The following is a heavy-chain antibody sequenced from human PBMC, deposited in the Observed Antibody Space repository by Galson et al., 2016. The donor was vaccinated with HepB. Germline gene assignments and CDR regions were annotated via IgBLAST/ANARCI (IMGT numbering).Heavy chain of an antibody. D-gene: IGHD1-14*01. CDR1: GGTYKTIA. Sequence: SVKVSCKASGGTYKTIAISWVRQAPGQGLEWMGGFMSIFGTPNYAQKFQGRLTITADESTRTAYMELNNLTFHDTAVYFCYHYHTMDVWGQGTTVAVSS. CDR3: YHYHTMDV. V-gene: IGHV1-69*13. J-gene: IGHJ6*02. CDR2: FMSIFGTP.